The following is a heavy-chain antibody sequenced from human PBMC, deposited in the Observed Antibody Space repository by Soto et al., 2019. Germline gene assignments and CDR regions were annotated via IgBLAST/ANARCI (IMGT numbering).Heavy chain of an antibody. CDR1: GYTFTSYA. Sequence: ASVKVSCKASGYTFTSYAMHWVRQAPGQRLEWMGWINAGNGNTKYSQKFQGRVTITRDTSASTAYMELSSLRSEDTAVYYCAREEVVVAARGGFDSWGQGTLVTVS. J-gene: IGHJ5*01. CDR3: AREEVVVAARGGFDS. CDR2: INAGNGNT. V-gene: IGHV1-3*01. D-gene: IGHD2-15*01.